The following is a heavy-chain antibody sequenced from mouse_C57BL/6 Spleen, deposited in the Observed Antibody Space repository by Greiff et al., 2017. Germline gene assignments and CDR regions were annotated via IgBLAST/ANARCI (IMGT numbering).Heavy chain of an antibody. J-gene: IGHJ4*01. V-gene: IGHV1-50*01. CDR1: GYTFPSYW. CDR3: ARRYGSSSYAMDY. D-gene: IGHD1-1*01. Sequence: QVPLQPPGAELVQPGASVKLSCKASGYTFPSYWMQWVKPRTGQGLEWIGELDPSDSYTNYNQKFKGKATLTVDTSSSTAYMQLRSLTSEDSAVYYCARRYGSSSYAMDYWGQGTSVTVSS. CDR2: LDPSDSYT.